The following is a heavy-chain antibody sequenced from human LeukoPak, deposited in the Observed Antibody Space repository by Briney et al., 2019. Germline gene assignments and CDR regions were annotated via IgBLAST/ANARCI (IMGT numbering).Heavy chain of an antibody. V-gene: IGHV3-23*01. J-gene: IGHJ4*02. Sequence: GGSLRLSCAASGFTFSSYWMNWVRQAPGKGLEWVSAISGSGGSTYYADSVKGRFTISRDNSKNTLYLQMNSLRAEDTAVYYCAKAATPVYYYDSSGHFDYWGQGTLVTVSS. CDR2: ISGSGGST. CDR1: GFTFSSYW. D-gene: IGHD3-22*01. CDR3: AKAATPVYYYDSSGHFDY.